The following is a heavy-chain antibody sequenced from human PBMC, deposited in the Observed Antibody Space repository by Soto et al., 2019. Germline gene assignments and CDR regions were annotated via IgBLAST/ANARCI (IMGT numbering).Heavy chain of an antibody. J-gene: IGHJ6*02. D-gene: IGHD3-10*01. V-gene: IGHV4-31*03. CDR2: IYYSGST. CDR1: GGSISSGGYY. Sequence: PSETLSLTCTVSGGSISSGGYYWSWIRQHPGKGLEWIGYIYYSGSTYYNPSLKSRVTISVDTSKNQFSLKLSSVTAADTAVYYCARDHGSGSVFSRTEDGFYHYGMAVWGQGTTVPVSS. CDR3: ARDHGSGSVFSRTEDGFYHYGMAV.